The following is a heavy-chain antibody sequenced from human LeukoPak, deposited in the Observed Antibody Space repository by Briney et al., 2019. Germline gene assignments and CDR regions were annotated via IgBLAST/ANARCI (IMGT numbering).Heavy chain of an antibody. V-gene: IGHV3-23*01. CDR3: AKVSVCYGCYLDY. CDR2: INGAGDNT. D-gene: IGHD3-16*01. Sequence: GGSLRLSCAASGYTFSSHGLTWVRQAPGKGLEGGSTINGAGDNTYYAETVKGRFTISRDNSKNTLYLQMHSLRAEDTAIYYCAKVSVCYGCYLDYWGQGTLVTVS. J-gene: IGHJ4*02. CDR1: GYTFSSHG.